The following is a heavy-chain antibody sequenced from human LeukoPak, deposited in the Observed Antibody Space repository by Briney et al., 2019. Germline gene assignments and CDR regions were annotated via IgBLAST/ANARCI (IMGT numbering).Heavy chain of an antibody. CDR1: GFTFSNAW. J-gene: IGHJ4*02. V-gene: IGHV3-15*01. CDR3: TTDGLAVAGTGDY. Sequence: GGSLRLSCAASGFTFSNAWMSWVRQAPGKGLEWVGRIKSKTDGGTTDYAAPVKDRFTISRDDSKNTLYLQMNSQKTEDTAVYYCTTDGLAVAGTGDYWGQGTLVTVSS. D-gene: IGHD6-19*01. CDR2: IKSKTDGGTT.